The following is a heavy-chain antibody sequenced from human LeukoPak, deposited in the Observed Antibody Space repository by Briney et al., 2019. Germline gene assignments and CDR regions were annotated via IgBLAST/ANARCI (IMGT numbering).Heavy chain of an antibody. J-gene: IGHJ4*02. CDR1: GFAVSSNY. Sequence: GGSLRLSCAASGFAVSSNYMSWVRQAPGKGLEWVAVIYSGGSTNYADSVRGRFTISRDNPKNTLYLLMNSLRAEDTPVYYCAIRKSGNAIDYWGQGTLVTVSS. D-gene: IGHD5-12*01. CDR2: IYSGGST. CDR3: AIRKSGNAIDY. V-gene: IGHV3-66*01.